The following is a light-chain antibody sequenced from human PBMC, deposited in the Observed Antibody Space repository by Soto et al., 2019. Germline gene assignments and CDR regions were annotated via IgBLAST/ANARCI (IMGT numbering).Light chain of an antibody. Sequence: EIVMTQSQATLSVSPRARATLFCRASQNVGNNLVWYQQKPGLAPRLLMYETSRRATGIPARFSGSGSGTDFTLTISSLEPEDFAVYYCQQRNNWRDTFGQRRLLEIK. CDR2: ETS. J-gene: IGKJ5*01. CDR1: QNVGNN. V-gene: IGKV3-11*01. CDR3: QQRNNWRDT.